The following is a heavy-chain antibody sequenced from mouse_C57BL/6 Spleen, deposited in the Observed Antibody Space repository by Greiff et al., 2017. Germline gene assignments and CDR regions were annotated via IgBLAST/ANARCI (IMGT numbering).Heavy chain of an antibody. D-gene: IGHD2-3*01. V-gene: IGHV1-50*01. CDR2: IDPSDSYT. CDR3: AKGYDGDYKGFFDY. CDR1: GYTFTSYW. Sequence: QVQLQQPGAELVKPGASVKLSCKASGYTFTSYWMQWVKQRPGQGLEWIGEIDPSDSYTNYNQKFKGKATLTVDTSSSTAYMQLSSLTSEDSAVYYCAKGYDGDYKGFFDYWGQGTTLTVSS. J-gene: IGHJ2*01.